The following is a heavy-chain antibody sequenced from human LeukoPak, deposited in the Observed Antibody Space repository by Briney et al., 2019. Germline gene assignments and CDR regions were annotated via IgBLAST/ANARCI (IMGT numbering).Heavy chain of an antibody. CDR1: GFTFSSYS. CDR2: ISSSSSYI. CDR3: ARGHTVTTAGY. Sequence: GGSLRLSCAASGFTFSSYSMNWVRQAPGKGLEWVSSISSSSSYIYHADSVKSRFTISRDNAKNSLYLQMNSLRAEDTAVYYCARGHTVTTAGYWGQGTLVTV. D-gene: IGHD4-17*01. J-gene: IGHJ4*02. V-gene: IGHV3-21*01.